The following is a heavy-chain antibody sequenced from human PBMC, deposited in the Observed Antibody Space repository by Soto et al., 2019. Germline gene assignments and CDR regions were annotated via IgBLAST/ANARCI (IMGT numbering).Heavy chain of an antibody. CDR2: INHSGST. CDR1: GGSFSAYY. D-gene: IGHD2-8*02. Sequence: QVQLQQWGAGLLKPSETLSLTCAVYGGSFSAYYWTWIRQPPGTGLEWIGEINHSGSTNYNPTLKSRVPISVDTSKNQFSLTLTSVTAADTAVYYCARDKITGLFDYWGQGTRVTVSS. CDR3: ARDKITGLFDY. J-gene: IGHJ4*02. V-gene: IGHV4-34*01.